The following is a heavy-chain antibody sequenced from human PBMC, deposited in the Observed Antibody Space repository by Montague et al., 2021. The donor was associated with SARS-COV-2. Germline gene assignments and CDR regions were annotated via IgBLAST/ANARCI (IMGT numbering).Heavy chain of an antibody. D-gene: IGHD3-10*01. V-gene: IGHV2-5*02. Sequence: PALVKPTQTLTLTCTFSGFSLTTSRVGVGWIRQPPGKPLEWLALIYWDDDKRYSPSLKSRLTITKDTSKNQVVLAITNMDPVDTATYFCAHRGVYSAGSYDDYWGQGTLVTVSS. CDR3: AHRGVYSAGSYDDY. CDR1: GFSLTTSRVG. J-gene: IGHJ4*02. CDR2: IYWDDDK.